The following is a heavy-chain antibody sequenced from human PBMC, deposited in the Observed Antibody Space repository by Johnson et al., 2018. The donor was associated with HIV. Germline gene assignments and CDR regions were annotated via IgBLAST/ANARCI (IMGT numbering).Heavy chain of an antibody. J-gene: IGHJ3*01. D-gene: IGHD2-15*01. CDR3: ARDLPYCSGGFCQTYAFDV. CDR1: GFMFSTYW. CDR2: INHDGSEK. V-gene: IGHV3-7*05. Sequence: EVQLVESGGGLVQPGGSRRLSCATSGFMFSTYWMSWVRQAPGKGLEWVANINHDGSEKYYVDSVKGRFTITRDNAKNSLYLQMNSLRVEDTAVYYCARDLPYCSGGFCQTYAFDVWGQGTMVTASS.